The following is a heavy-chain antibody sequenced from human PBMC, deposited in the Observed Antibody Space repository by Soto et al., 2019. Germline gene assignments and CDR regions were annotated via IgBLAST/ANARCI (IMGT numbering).Heavy chain of an antibody. Sequence: SVKVSCKASGDTFTNYYIHWVRQSPGQGLEWMGTIDPSGTTTFYAQNLQGRVTMTRDTSTGTLYMELSSLRSEDTDVYYCARLKVSSGLSYWGQGPLVTSPQ. J-gene: IGHJ4*02. V-gene: IGHV1-46*01. D-gene: IGHD6-19*01. CDR1: GDTFTNYY. CDR3: ARLKVSSGLSY. CDR2: IDPSGTTT.